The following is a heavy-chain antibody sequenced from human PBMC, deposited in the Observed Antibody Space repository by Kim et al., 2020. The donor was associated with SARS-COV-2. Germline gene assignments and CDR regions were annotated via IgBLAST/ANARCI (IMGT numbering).Heavy chain of an antibody. CDR1: GGSISSSSYY. D-gene: IGHD3-10*01. J-gene: IGHJ6*02. V-gene: IGHV4-39*07. CDR2: IYYSGST. CDR3: ASQLVYYYGSGSYYKALYYGMDV. Sequence: SETLSLTCTVSGGSISSSSYYWGWIRQPPGKGLEWIGSIYYSGSTYYNPSLKSRVTISVDTSKNQFSLKLSSVTAADTAVYYCASQLVYYYGSGSYYKALYYGMDVWGQGTTVTVSS.